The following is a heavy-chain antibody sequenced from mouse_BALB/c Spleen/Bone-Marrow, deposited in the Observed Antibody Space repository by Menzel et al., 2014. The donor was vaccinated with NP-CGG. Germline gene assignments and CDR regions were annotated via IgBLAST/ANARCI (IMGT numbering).Heavy chain of an antibody. D-gene: IGHD3-3*01. V-gene: IGHV2-2*02. CDR3: ATPGTYYFDY. J-gene: IGHJ2*01. CDR1: GFSLTSYG. Sequence: VQLQQSGPGLVQPSQSLSITCTVSGFSLTSYGVHWVRPSPGKGLEWLGVIWRGGSTDYNAAFISRLSISKDNSKSQVFFKMNSLQANDTAIYYCATPGTYYFDYWGQGTTLTVSS. CDR2: IWRGGST.